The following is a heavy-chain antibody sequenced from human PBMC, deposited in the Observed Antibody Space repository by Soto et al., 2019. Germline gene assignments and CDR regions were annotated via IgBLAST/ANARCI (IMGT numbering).Heavy chain of an antibody. D-gene: IGHD6-13*01. CDR3: TTGRQIAPPRFSKRTWGHDAFDI. CDR2: IKSKTDGGTT. J-gene: IGHJ3*02. Sequence: GGSLRLSCAASGFTFSNAWMNWVRQAPGKGLEWVGRIKSKTDGGTTDYAAPVKGRFTISRDDSKNTLYLQMNSLKTEDTAVYYCTTGRQIAPPRFSKRTWGHDAFDIWGQGTMVTVSS. V-gene: IGHV3-15*07. CDR1: GFTFSNAW.